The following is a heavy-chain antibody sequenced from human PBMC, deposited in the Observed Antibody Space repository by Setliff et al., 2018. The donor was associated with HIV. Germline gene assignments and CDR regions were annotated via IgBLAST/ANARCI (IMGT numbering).Heavy chain of an antibody. V-gene: IGHV4-59*01. D-gene: IGHD3-3*01. Sequence: SETLSLTCAVSGGSISSYYWSWIRQPPGKGLEWIGYIYYSGSTNYNPSLKSRVTISVDTSKNQFSLKLSSVTATDTAVYYCARVRERVTIFGVVRDFDSWGQGTLVTVSS. CDR2: IYYSGST. J-gene: IGHJ4*02. CDR1: GGSISSYY. CDR3: ARVRERVTIFGVVRDFDS.